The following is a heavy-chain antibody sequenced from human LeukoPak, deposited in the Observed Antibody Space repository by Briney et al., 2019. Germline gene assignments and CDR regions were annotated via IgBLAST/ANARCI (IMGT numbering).Heavy chain of an antibody. J-gene: IGHJ4*02. D-gene: IGHD5-24*01. CDR1: GGSISSYY. V-gene: IGHV4-59*01. Sequence: SETLSLTCTVSGGSISSYYWSWIRQPPGKGLEWVGYIYYSGSTNYNPSLKSRVTISVDTSKNQFSLKLSSVTAADTAVYYCASLRDGYTRYDYWGQGTLVTVSS. CDR2: IYYSGST. CDR3: ASLRDGYTRYDY.